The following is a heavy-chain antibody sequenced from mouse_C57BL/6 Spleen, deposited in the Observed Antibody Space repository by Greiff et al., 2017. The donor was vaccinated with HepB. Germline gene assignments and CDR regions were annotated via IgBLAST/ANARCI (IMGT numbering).Heavy chain of an antibody. Sequence: EVKLVESGPELVKPGASVKISCKASGYSFTGYYMNWVKQSPEKSLEWIGEINPSTGGTTYNQKFKAKATLTVDKSSSTAYMQLKSLTSEDSAVYYCARRQLGRDFAYWGQGTLVTVSA. CDR2: INPSTGGT. D-gene: IGHD4-1*02. CDR3: ARRQLGRDFAY. V-gene: IGHV1-42*01. CDR1: GYSFTGYY. J-gene: IGHJ3*01.